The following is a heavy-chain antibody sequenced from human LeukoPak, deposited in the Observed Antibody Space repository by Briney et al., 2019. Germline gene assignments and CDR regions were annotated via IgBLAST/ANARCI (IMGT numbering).Heavy chain of an antibody. J-gene: IGHJ3*02. V-gene: IGHV3-48*03. CDR1: GFTFSDYE. CDR2: ISSHASTI. D-gene: IGHD4-23*01. CDR3: ARDDYGGKLDI. Sequence: PGGSLRLSCAASGFTFSDYEMNWVRQAPGKGLEWVSSISSHASTIYYADSVKGRFTISRDNAKNSLYLQMNSLRAEDTAVYYCARDDYGGKLDIWGQGTVVTVSS.